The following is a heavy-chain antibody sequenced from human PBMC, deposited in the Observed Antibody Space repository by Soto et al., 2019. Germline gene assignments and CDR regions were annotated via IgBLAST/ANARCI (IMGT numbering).Heavy chain of an antibody. CDR2: IIPIFGTA. D-gene: IGHD3-10*01. CDR1: GGTFSSYA. CDR3: ARGITMVRGVRPSGYYYYGMDV. Sequence: QVQLVQSGAEVKKPGSSVKVSCKASGGTFSSYAISWVRQAPGQGLEWMGGIIPIFGTANYAQKFQGRVTITADKSTSTAYMELSSLRSEDTAVYYCARGITMVRGVRPSGYYYYGMDVWGQGTTVTVSS. V-gene: IGHV1-69*06. J-gene: IGHJ6*02.